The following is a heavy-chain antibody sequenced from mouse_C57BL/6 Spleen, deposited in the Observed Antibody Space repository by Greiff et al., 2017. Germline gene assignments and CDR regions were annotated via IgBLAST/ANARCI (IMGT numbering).Heavy chain of an antibody. CDR2: INPNNGGT. CDR1: GYTFTDYN. J-gene: IGHJ2*01. V-gene: IGHV1-22*01. CDR3: ARSTTVVATPGY. Sequence: VHVKQSGPELVKPGASVKMSCKASGYTFTDYNMHWVKQSHGKSLEWIGYINPNNGGTSYNQKFKGKATLTVNKSSSTAYMELRSLTSEDSAVYYCARSTTVVATPGYWGQGTTLTVSS. D-gene: IGHD1-1*01.